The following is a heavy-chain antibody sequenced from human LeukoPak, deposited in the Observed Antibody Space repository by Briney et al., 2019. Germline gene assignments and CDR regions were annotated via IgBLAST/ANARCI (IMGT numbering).Heavy chain of an antibody. CDR1: GFTFSSYA. D-gene: IGHD3-10*01. CDR2: ISGSGGST. J-gene: IGHJ4*02. V-gene: IGHV3-23*01. CDR3: AKAVRSMVTGGGYFDS. Sequence: PGGSLRLSCAASGFTFSSYAMSWVRQAPGKGLEWVSAISGSGGSTYYADSVKGRSTISRDNSKNTLYLQMNSLRAEDAAVYYCAKAVRSMVTGGGYFDSWGQGTLVTVSS.